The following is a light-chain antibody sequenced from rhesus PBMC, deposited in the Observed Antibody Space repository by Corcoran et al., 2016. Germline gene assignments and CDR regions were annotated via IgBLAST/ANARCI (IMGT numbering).Light chain of an antibody. Sequence: GDTVTITCRASQSIRSWLAWYQQKPGKAPNLLIYKASTMERGVPTRFSGSGSGTDFTLTISRLQSEDFATYYGQQYNPSPPWTFGQGTKVEVK. CDR1: QSIRSW. V-gene: IGKV1-22*01. J-gene: IGKJ1*01. CDR2: KAS. CDR3: QQYNPSPPWT.